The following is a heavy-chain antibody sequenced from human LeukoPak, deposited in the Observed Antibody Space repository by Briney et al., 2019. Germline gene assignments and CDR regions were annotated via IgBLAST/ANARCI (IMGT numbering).Heavy chain of an antibody. J-gene: IGHJ5*02. CDR2: IIPIFGTA. D-gene: IGHD1-20*01. CDR3: ARTTSRRYNWNDVDWFDP. Sequence: ASVKVSCKASGGTFSSYAISWVRQAPGQGLEWMGGIIPIFGTANYAQKFQGRVTITRDTSASTAYMELSSLRSEDTAVYYCARTTSRRYNWNDVDWFDPWGQGTLVTVSP. CDR1: GGTFSSYA. V-gene: IGHV1-69*05.